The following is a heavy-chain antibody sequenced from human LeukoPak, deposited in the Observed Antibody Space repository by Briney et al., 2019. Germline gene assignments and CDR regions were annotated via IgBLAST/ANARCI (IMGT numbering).Heavy chain of an antibody. CDR2: VHSSGST. CDR3: ARNDYGGAFDI. V-gene: IGHV4-59*11. J-gene: IGHJ3*02. Sequence: SETLSLTCTVSGGSISSLFWSWIRQPPGKGLEWIGYVHSSGSTKYNPSLKSRLIISVDMSKNQFSLKLRSVSVADTAVYYCARNDYGGAFDIWGQGTMVTVSS. D-gene: IGHD4-23*01. CDR1: GGSISSLF.